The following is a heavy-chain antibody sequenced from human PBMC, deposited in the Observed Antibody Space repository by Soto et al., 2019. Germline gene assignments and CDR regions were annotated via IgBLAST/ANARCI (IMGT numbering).Heavy chain of an antibody. CDR1: GYTFTEYD. V-gene: IGHV1-8*01. CDR3: EVTTGY. Sequence: ASVKVSWKTSGYTFTEYDINWVRQAPGQGPEYMGWVSPENKNAGYAPQFRGRVSMTTDTTISTAYLEVTNLTYEDTAVYYCEVTTGYWGQGTMVTVPQ. J-gene: IGHJ4*02. D-gene: IGHD1-1*01. CDR2: VSPENKNA.